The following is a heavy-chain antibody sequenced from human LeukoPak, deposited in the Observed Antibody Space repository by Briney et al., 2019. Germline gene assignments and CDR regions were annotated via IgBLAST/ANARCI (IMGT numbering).Heavy chain of an antibody. D-gene: IGHD5-24*01. CDR3: ARLEMATLYYFDY. Sequence: SETLSLTCTVSGGSISSGDYYWSWIRQPPGKGLEWIGYIYYSGSTYYNPSLKSRVTISVDTSKNQFSLKLSSVTAADTAMYYCARLEMATLYYFDYWGQGTLVTVSS. J-gene: IGHJ4*02. V-gene: IGHV4-30-4*01. CDR2: IYYSGST. CDR1: GGSISSGDYY.